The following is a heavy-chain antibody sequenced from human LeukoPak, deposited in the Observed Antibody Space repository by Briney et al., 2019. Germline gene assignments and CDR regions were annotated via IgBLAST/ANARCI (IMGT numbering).Heavy chain of an antibody. D-gene: IGHD3-22*01. V-gene: IGHV3-53*01. Sequence: PGGSLRLSCAASGFIVSGNYMSWVRQAPGKGLEWVSVIRSGGTTSYADSVKGRFTISRDNSKNTLYLQMNSLRAEDTAVYYCAREGSFDTSGYNDALDIWGRGTMVTVSA. J-gene: IGHJ3*02. CDR1: GFIVSGNY. CDR3: AREGSFDTSGYNDALDI. CDR2: IRSGGTT.